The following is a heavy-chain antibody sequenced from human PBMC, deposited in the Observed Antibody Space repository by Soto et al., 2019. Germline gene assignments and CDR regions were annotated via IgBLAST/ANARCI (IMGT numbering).Heavy chain of an antibody. Sequence: ASVKVSCKXSGYTFTSYAMHWVRQAPGQRLEWMGWINAGNGNTKYSQKFQGRVTITRDTSASTAYMELSSLRSEDTAVYYCARDFQRSRTFDYWGQGTLVTVSS. CDR1: GYTFTSYA. J-gene: IGHJ4*02. V-gene: IGHV1-3*01. D-gene: IGHD1-1*01. CDR2: INAGNGNT. CDR3: ARDFQRSRTFDY.